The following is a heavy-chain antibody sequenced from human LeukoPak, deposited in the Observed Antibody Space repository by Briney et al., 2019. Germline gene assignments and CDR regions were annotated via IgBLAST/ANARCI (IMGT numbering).Heavy chain of an antibody. CDR2: INPSSGGT. J-gene: IGHJ3*02. V-gene: IGHV1-2*02. D-gene: IGHD4-23*01. CDR1: GYTFTGYY. CDR3: ARGPNSQGFDI. Sequence: ASVTVSCKDSGYTFTGYYMHWVRQAPGQGLERMGWINPSSGGTNYAQKFQGRVTMTRNTSISTAYMELSSLRSEDTAVYYCARGPNSQGFDIWGQGTMVTVSS.